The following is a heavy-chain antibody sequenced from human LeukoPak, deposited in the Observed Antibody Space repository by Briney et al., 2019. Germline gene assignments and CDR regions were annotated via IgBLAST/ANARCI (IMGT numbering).Heavy chain of an antibody. CDR1: GDSITSGSYY. CDR2: IYYTGNT. V-gene: IGHV4-39*07. J-gene: IGHJ4*02. D-gene: IGHD5-12*01. Sequence: SETLSLTCTVSGDSITSGSYYWGWIRQPPGRGLEWIGSIYYTGNTYYNPSLKSRVTISVDRSKNQFSLKLSSVSAADTAVYYCARGGRGYAFDYWGQGTLVTVSS. CDR3: ARGGRGYAFDY.